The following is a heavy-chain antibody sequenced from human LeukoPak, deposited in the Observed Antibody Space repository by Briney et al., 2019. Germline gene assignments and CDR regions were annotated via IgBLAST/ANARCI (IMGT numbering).Heavy chain of an antibody. D-gene: IGHD3-10*01. CDR1: GFTFSSYW. Sequence: PGGSLRLSCAASGFTFSSYWMNWVRQAPGKGLVCVAHIHSDGSGASYADSVKGRFTVSRDNAKNTLYLQMNSLRAEDTAVYYCARGENIYIDYWGQGTLVTVSS. V-gene: IGHV3-74*01. CDR3: ARGENIYIDY. CDR2: IHSDGSGA. J-gene: IGHJ4*02.